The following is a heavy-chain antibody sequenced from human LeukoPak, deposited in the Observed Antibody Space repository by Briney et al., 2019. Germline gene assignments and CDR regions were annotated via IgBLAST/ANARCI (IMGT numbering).Heavy chain of an antibody. Sequence: PSETLSLTCTVSGGSISSYYWSWIRQPPGKGLEWIGYIYYSGSTNYNPSLKSRVTISVDTSKNQFSLKLSSVTAADTAVYYCARVRRFLEWFPYYGMDVWGQGTTVTVSS. D-gene: IGHD3-3*01. V-gene: IGHV4-59*01. CDR3: ARVRRFLEWFPYYGMDV. CDR2: IYYSGST. CDR1: GGSISSYY. J-gene: IGHJ6*02.